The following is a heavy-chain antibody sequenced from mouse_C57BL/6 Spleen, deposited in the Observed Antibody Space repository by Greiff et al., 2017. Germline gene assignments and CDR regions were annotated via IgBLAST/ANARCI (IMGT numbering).Heavy chain of an antibody. D-gene: IGHD1-1*01. Sequence: VKLMESGPGLVQPSQSLSITCTVSGFSLTNYGVHWVRQSPGKGLEWLGVIWRRGSTDYNAAFMSRLSIAKDNAKSQVFFKINSLQADDTAIYYCAKNGGSSAYYFEFWGKGTTLTVSS. J-gene: IGHJ2*01. CDR3: AKNGGSSAYYFEF. CDR2: IWRRGST. CDR1: GFSLTNYG. V-gene: IGHV2-5*01.